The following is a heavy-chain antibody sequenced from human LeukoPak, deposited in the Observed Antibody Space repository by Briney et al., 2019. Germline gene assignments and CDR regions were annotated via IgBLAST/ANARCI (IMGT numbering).Heavy chain of an antibody. CDR1: GGSISSHY. Sequence: SETLSLTCTVSGGSISSHYWSWIRQPPGKGLERIGYIYYGGSTNYNPSLKSRVTISVDTSKNQFSLKLSSVTAADTAVYYCARSAAKWLRLAADWFDPWGQGTLVTVSS. CDR2: IYYGGST. V-gene: IGHV4-59*11. D-gene: IGHD5-12*01. CDR3: ARSAAKWLRLAADWFDP. J-gene: IGHJ5*02.